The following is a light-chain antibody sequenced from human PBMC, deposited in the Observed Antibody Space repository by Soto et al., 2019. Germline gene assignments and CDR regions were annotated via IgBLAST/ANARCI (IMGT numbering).Light chain of an antibody. J-gene: IGKJ2*01. CDR2: AAS. CDR1: QSISSY. Sequence: DIPMTQSPSSLSASVGDRVTITCRASQSISSYLNWYQQKPGKAPKLLIYAASSLQSGVPSRFSGSGSGTDFTPTISSLQPEDFATYYCQQSYSTPYTFGQGTKLESK. V-gene: IGKV1-39*01. CDR3: QQSYSTPYT.